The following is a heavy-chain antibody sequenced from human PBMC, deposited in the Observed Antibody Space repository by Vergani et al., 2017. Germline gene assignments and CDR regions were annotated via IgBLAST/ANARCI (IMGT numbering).Heavy chain of an antibody. CDR1: GGSVSSGSYY. CDR2: IYYRGST. CDR3: ARDGSSYWNNWFDP. V-gene: IGHV4-61*01. Sequence: QVQLQESGPGLVKPSETLSLTCTVSGGSVSSGSYYWSWIRQPPGKGLEWIGYIYYRGSTNYNPSLKSRVTISVDTSKNQFSLKLSSVTAADTAVYYCARDGSSYWNNWFDPGGQGTLVTVSS. D-gene: IGHD6-6*01. J-gene: IGHJ5*02.